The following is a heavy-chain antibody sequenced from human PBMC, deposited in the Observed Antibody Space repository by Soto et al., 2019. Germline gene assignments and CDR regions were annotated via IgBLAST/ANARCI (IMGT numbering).Heavy chain of an antibody. V-gene: IGHV3-23*01. CDR2: ISGSGGST. CDR3: ARETVYYYDLSYFDY. D-gene: IGHD3-22*01. CDR1: GFTFSDYA. Sequence: PGGSLRLSCAASGFTFSDYAVTWVRQAPGKGLEWVSTISGSGGSTYYADSVKGRFTVSRDNSKNTLYLQMNSLRAEDTAVYYCARETVYYYDLSYFDYWGQGTLVTVSS. J-gene: IGHJ4*02.